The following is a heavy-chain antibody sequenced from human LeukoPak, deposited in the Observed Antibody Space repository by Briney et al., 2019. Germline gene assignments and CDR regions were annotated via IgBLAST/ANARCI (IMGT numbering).Heavy chain of an antibody. V-gene: IGHV1-69*04. CDR3: ASPGRIEHGMDV. CDR2: TIPIFGIA. J-gene: IGHJ6*02. D-gene: IGHD5-18*01. Sequence: ASVKVSCKASGGTFSSYAISWVRQAPGQGLEWMGRTIPIFGIANYAQKFQGRVTITADKSTSTAYMELSSLRSEDTAVYYCASPGRIEHGMDVWGQGTTVTVSS. CDR1: GGTFSSYA.